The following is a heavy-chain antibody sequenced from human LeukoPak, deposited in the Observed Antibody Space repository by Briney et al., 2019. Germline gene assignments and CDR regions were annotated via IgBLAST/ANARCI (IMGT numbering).Heavy chain of an antibody. Sequence: PGRSLRLSCAASGFTFSSYAMHWVRQAPGKGLEWVGRTRSKARSYSTQYAASVKGRFTISRDDSKNSLDLQMNSLKIEDTAVYYCVRVGSTTGITYTPDVWGQGTTVSFS. D-gene: IGHD1-1*01. CDR2: TRSKARSYST. V-gene: IGHV3-72*01. CDR3: VRVGSTTGITYTPDV. J-gene: IGHJ6*02. CDR1: GFTFSSYA.